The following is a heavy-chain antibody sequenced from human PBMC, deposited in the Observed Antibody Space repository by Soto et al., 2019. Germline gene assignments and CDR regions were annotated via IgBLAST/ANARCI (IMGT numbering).Heavy chain of an antibody. V-gene: IGHV1-18*01. J-gene: IGHJ6*02. Sequence: QVQLVQSGAEVKKPGASVKVSCKASGYTFTRSGISWVRQAPGQGLEWMGWINGYNGNTNYAQKFQGRITMTTDTPTSTAYVELRSLRSDDTAVDYGARMGDVPYYYYGMDVWGQGTTVIVSS. CDR2: INGYNGNT. CDR1: GYTFTRSG. CDR3: ARMGDVPYYYYGMDV. D-gene: IGHD3-16*01.